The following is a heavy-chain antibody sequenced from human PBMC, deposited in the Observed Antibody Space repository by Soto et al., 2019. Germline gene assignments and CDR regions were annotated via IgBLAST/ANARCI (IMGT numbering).Heavy chain of an antibody. CDR1: GGSISTYY. CDR2: IYYSGST. V-gene: IGHV4-59*01. J-gene: IGHJ4*02. Sequence: PSETLSLTCTVSGGSISTYYWSWIRQPPGKRLEWIGYIYYSGSTNYSPSLKSRVTISVDTSKNQFSLKLSSVTPADTAVYYCARENGEYYFDYWGRGTLVTVSS. CDR3: ARENGEYYFDY. D-gene: IGHD7-27*01.